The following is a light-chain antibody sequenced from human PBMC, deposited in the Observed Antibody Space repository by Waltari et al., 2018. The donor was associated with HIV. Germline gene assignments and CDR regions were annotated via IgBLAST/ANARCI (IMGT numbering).Light chain of an antibody. CDR3: AAWDDSLSWV. J-gene: IGLJ3*02. Sequence: QSVLTQPPSASGTPGQGVSISCSGSNYNIGSNTVNWYRQLPGTAPKLLIYSNNQRPSGVPDRFSGSKSGTSASLAISGLQSEDEADYYCAAWDDSLSWVFGRGTKLTVL. V-gene: IGLV1-44*01. CDR2: SNN. CDR1: NYNIGSNT.